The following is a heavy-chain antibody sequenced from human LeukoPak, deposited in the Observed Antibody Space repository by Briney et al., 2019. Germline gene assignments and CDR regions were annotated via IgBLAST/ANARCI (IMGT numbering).Heavy chain of an antibody. J-gene: IGHJ4*02. CDR3: ARENPSGYYNRPINY. CDR1: GGSISSYY. CDR2: IYYSGSI. V-gene: IGHV4-59*01. Sequence: SETLSLTCTVSGGSISSYYWSWTRQPPGKGLEWIGDIYYSGSIKYNPSLKSRVTVSVDTSKNQFSLKLSSVTAADTAIYYCARENPSGYYNRPINYWGQGTLVTVSS. D-gene: IGHD3-22*01.